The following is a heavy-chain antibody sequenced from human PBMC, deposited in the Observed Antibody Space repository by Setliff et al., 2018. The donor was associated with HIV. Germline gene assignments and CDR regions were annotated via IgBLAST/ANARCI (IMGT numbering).Heavy chain of an antibody. CDR2: IYTSGTT. CDR3: ASQGRSGWLWGGFVS. D-gene: IGHD6-19*01. CDR1: GDSISSGSYY. J-gene: IGHJ4*02. Sequence: SETLSLTCTVSGDSISSGSYYWNWIRQPAGKGLEWIGRIYTSGTTTYNPSLKSRVTISVDTSKNQFSLKLTSVTAADTAVYYCASQGRSGWLWGGFVSWGQGTLVTVSS. V-gene: IGHV4-61*02.